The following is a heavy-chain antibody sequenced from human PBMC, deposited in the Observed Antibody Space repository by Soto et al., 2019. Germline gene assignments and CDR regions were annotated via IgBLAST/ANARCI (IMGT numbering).Heavy chain of an antibody. Sequence: QVQLVQCGAEVKKPGSSVKVSCKASGGTFNNYPIYWVRQAPGQGLEWMGVIIPMFGTPNYAQKFQGRVTITADASTSTSYMEVSSLTSEDTAVYYCARDQFPFDYWGQGTLVTVSS. J-gene: IGHJ4*02. CDR1: GGTFNNYP. V-gene: IGHV1-69*12. CDR2: IIPMFGTP. CDR3: ARDQFPFDY.